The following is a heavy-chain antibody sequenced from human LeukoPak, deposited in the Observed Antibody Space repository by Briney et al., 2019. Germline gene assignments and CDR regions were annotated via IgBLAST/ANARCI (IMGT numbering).Heavy chain of an antibody. CDR3: ARTTRIYSSSSTGPILY. Sequence: PGGSLRLSCAASGFTVSSNYMSWIRQAPGKGLEWVSYISSSGSTIYYADSVKGRFTISRDNAKNSLYLQMNSLRAEDTAVYYCARTTRIYSSSSTGPILYWGQGTLVTVSS. V-gene: IGHV3-11*01. J-gene: IGHJ4*02. D-gene: IGHD6-6*01. CDR1: GFTVSSNY. CDR2: ISSSGSTI.